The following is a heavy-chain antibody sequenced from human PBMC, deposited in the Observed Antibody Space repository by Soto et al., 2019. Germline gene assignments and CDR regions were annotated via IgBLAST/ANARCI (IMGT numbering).Heavy chain of an antibody. CDR3: AKDSSGIGGWSIAARLASKLSFDY. CDR2: ISGSGGST. D-gene: IGHD6-6*01. Sequence: PGGSLRLSCAASGFTFSSYAMSWVRQAPGKGLEWVSAISGSGGSTYYADSVKGRFTISRDNSKNTLYLQMNSLRAEDTAVYYCAKDSSGIGGWSIAARLASKLSFDYWGQGTLVTVSS. CDR1: GFTFSSYA. J-gene: IGHJ4*02. V-gene: IGHV3-23*01.